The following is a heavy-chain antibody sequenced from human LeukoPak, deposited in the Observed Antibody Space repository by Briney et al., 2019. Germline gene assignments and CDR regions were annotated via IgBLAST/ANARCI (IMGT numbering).Heavy chain of an antibody. Sequence: SETLSLTCTVSGGSISSSSYYWGWIRRPPGKGLEWIGRIYYSGSTYYNPSLKSRVTISVDTSKNQFSLKLSSVTAADTAVYYCAVQYYDIDYYMDVWGKGTTVTISS. CDR3: AVQYYDIDYYMDV. V-gene: IGHV4-39*01. CDR2: IYYSGST. J-gene: IGHJ6*03. D-gene: IGHD3-9*01. CDR1: GGSISSSSYY.